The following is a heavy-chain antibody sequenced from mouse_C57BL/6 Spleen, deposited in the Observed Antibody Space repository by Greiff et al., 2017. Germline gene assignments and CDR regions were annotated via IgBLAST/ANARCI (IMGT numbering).Heavy chain of an antibody. J-gene: IGHJ2*01. CDR3: ARFITTVVYFDY. CDR1: GYSITSGYY. CDR2: ISYDGSN. V-gene: IGHV3-6*01. Sequence: EVQLVESGPGLVKPSQSLSLTCSVTGYSITSGYYWNWIRQFPGNKLEWMGYISYDGSNNYNPSLKNRISITRDTSKNQFFLKLNSVTTEDTATYYCARFITTVVYFDYWGQGTTLTVSS. D-gene: IGHD1-1*01.